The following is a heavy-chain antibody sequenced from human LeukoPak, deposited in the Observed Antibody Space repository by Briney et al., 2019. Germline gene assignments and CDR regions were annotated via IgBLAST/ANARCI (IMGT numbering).Heavy chain of an antibody. J-gene: IGHJ6*03. CDR1: GYTFTGYY. CDR3: ARDGGSYYGYYYYYMGV. Sequence: ASVKVSCKASGYTFTGYYMHWVRQATGQGLEWMGWINPNSGGTNYAQKFQGRVTMTRDTSISTAYMELSRLRSDDTAVYYCARDGGSYYGYYYYYMGVWGKGTTGTVSS. D-gene: IGHD1-26*01. V-gene: IGHV1-2*02. CDR2: INPNSGGT.